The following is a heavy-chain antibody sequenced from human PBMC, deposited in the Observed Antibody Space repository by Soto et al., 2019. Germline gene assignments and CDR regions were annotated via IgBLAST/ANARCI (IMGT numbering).Heavy chain of an antibody. CDR3: ACRLGPENGGGWFDP. CDR2: ISSSSSYI. Sequence: EVQLVESGGGLVKPGGSLRLSCAASGFTFSSYSMNWVRQAPGKGLEWVSSISSSSSYIYYADSVKGRFTISRDNAKNSLYLQMNSLRAEDTAVYYCACRLGPENGGGWFDPWGQGTLVTVSS. D-gene: IGHD3-16*01. J-gene: IGHJ5*02. CDR1: GFTFSSYS. V-gene: IGHV3-21*01.